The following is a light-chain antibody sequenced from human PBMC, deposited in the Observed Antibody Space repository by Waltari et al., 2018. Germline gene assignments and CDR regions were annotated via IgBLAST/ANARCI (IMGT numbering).Light chain of an antibody. CDR1: SSDVGYYNY. CDR3: CSYAGNYLRV. Sequence: QSALTQPRSVSGSPGQSVTISCTGTSSDVGYYNYVSWYQQQPGKAPKVILYDVNERPSGFPDRFSGSKSGNTASLTISGLQAEDEADYYCCSYAGNYLRVFGGGTKLTVL. J-gene: IGLJ2*01. CDR2: DVN. V-gene: IGLV2-11*01.